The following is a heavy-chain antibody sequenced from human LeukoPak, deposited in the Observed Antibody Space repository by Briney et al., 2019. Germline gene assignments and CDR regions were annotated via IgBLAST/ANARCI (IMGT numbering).Heavy chain of an antibody. CDR2: INPNSGGT. D-gene: IGHD6-13*01. Sequence: ASVKVSCKVSGYTSTYYYIHWVRQAPGQGLEWMGWINPNSGGTNYAQKFQGRVTMTRDTSINTAYMELNRLTSDDTALYYCAGYTNNWYLGGYWGQGTLVAVSS. CDR1: GYTSTYYY. V-gene: IGHV1-2*02. J-gene: IGHJ4*02. CDR3: AGYTNNWYLGGY.